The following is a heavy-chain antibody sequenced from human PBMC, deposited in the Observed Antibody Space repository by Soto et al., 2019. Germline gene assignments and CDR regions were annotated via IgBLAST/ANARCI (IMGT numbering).Heavy chain of an antibody. D-gene: IGHD2-21*02. V-gene: IGHV4-59*01. CDR2: IYYSGST. CDR3: ARSYCGGDCYYNYYYGMDV. CDR1: GGSISSYY. J-gene: IGHJ6*02. Sequence: SETLSLTCTVSGGSISSYYWSWIRQPPGKGLEWIGYIYYSGSTNYNPSLKSRVTISVDTSKNQLSLKLSSVTAADAAVYYCARSYCGGDCYYNYYYGMDVWGQGTTVTVS.